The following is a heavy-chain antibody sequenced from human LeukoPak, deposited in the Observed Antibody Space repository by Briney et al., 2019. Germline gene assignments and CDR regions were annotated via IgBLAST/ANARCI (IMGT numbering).Heavy chain of an antibody. Sequence: GRSLRLSCVASGFTFSSYSMNWVRQAPGRGLEWVSLIRSTSSYIFYSDSVKGRFSISRDNAKNSLYLQMNSLRAEDTAVYYCARENTVVYSSGWSPDYWGQGTLVTVSS. J-gene: IGHJ4*02. V-gene: IGHV3-21*01. D-gene: IGHD6-19*01. CDR1: GFTFSSYS. CDR3: ARENTVVYSSGWSPDY. CDR2: IRSTSSYI.